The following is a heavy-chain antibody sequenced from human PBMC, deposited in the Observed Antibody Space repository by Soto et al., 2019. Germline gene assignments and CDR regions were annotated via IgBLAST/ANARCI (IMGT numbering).Heavy chain of an antibody. CDR1: GGSISGYY. CDR2: IYYSGST. J-gene: IGHJ4*02. D-gene: IGHD5-12*01. V-gene: IGHV4-59*01. Sequence: PSETLSLTCTVSGGSISGYYWSWIRQPPGKGLEWIGCIYYSGSTNYNPSLKSRVTISVDTSKNQFSLNLRSVTAADTAVYYCARGRWLQLIYFDYWGQGTLVTVSS. CDR3: ARGRWLQLIYFDY.